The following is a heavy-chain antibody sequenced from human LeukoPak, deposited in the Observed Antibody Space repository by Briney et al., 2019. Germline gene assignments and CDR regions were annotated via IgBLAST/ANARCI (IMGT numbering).Heavy chain of an antibody. CDR1: GFTFSSYS. Sequence: GGPLRLSCAASGFTFSSYSMNWVRQAPGKGLEWVSSISSSSSYIYYADSVKGRFTISRDNAKNSLYLQMNSLRAEDTAVYYCARDGEDSSGWSTYLGWSYYFDYWGQGTLVTVSS. CDR3: ARDGEDSSGWSTYLGWSYYFDY. CDR2: ISSSSSYI. V-gene: IGHV3-21*01. J-gene: IGHJ4*02. D-gene: IGHD6-19*01.